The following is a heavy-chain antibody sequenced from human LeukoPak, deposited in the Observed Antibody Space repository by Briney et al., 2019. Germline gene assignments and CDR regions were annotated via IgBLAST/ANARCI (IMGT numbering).Heavy chain of an antibody. J-gene: IGHJ6*03. V-gene: IGHV1-18*01. Sequence: ASVKVSCKASGYTFTSYGISWVRQAPGQGLEWMGWISAYNGNTNYAQKLQGRVTMTTDTSTSTAYMELRSLRSDDTAVYYCARDSSSRYLVSIYYYYMDVWGKGTTVTVSS. D-gene: IGHD6-13*01. CDR2: ISAYNGNT. CDR3: ARDSSSRYLVSIYYYYMDV. CDR1: GYTFTSYG.